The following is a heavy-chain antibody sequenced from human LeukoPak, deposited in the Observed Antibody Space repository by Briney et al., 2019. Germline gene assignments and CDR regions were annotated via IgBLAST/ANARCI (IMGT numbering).Heavy chain of an antibody. D-gene: IGHD3-10*01. J-gene: IGHJ6*04. CDR2: IYTSGST. CDR3: ARAHYYGSGSYSV. Sequence: IPSETLSLTCTVSGGSISSYYWSWIRQPAGKGLEWIGRIYTSGSTNYNPSLKSRVTISLDTSKNHFSLKLSSVTAADTAVYYCARAHYYGSGSYSVWGKGTTVTISS. V-gene: IGHV4-4*07. CDR1: GGSISSYY.